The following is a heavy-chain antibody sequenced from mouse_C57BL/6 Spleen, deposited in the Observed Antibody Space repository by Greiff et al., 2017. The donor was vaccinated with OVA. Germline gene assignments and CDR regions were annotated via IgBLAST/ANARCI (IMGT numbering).Heavy chain of an antibody. J-gene: IGHJ3*01. CDR2: INSDGSST. CDR3: ARVTGRDWFAY. V-gene: IGHV5-16*01. CDR1: GFTFSDYY. Sequence: DVKLMESEGGLVQPGSSMKLSCTASGFTFSDYYMAWVRQVPEQGLEWVANINSDGSSTYYLDSLKSRFIISQDNAKNILYLQMSSLKSEDTATYYCARVTGRDWFAYWGQGTLVTVSA.